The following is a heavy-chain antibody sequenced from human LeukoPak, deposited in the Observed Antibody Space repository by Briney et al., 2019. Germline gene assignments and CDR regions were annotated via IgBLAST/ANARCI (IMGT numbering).Heavy chain of an antibody. V-gene: IGHV3-48*02. D-gene: IGHD6-25*01. J-gene: IGHJ4*02. CDR3: ARSGDYFDY. CDR1: GFTFSSYS. CDR2: ISSGSSSI. Sequence: HPGGSLRLSWAASGFTFSSYSMNWVRQAPGKGLEWVSYISSGSSSIYYADSMKGRFTISRDNAKNSLYLQMNSLRDEDTAVDYCARSGDYFDYWGQGTLVTVSS.